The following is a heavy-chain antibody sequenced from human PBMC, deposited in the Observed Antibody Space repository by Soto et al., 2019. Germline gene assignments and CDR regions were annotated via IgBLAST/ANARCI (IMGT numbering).Heavy chain of an antibody. D-gene: IGHD6-19*01. CDR3: TRVGSSGWYSDY. J-gene: IGHJ4*02. CDR1: GFTFGDYA. V-gene: IGHV3-49*03. Sequence: ESGGGLVQPGRSLRLSCTASGFTFGDYAMSWFRQAPGKGLEWVGFIRSKAYGGTTEYAASVKGRFTISRDDSKSIAYLQMNSLKTEDTAVYYCTRVGSSGWYSDYWGQGTLVTVSS. CDR2: IRSKAYGGTT.